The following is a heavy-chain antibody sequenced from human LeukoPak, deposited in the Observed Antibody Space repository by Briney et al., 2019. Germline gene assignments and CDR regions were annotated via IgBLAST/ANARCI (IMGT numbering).Heavy chain of an antibody. D-gene: IGHD3-10*01. Sequence: SETLSLTCTVAGGSISSYYWSWLRQPPGKGLEWIGYIYYSGSTNYNPSLKSRVTISVDTSKNQFSLKLSSVTAADTAVYYCAREDADGDNWFDPWGQGTLVTVSS. CDR2: IYYSGST. V-gene: IGHV4-59*12. CDR1: GGSISSYY. CDR3: AREDADGDNWFDP. J-gene: IGHJ5*02.